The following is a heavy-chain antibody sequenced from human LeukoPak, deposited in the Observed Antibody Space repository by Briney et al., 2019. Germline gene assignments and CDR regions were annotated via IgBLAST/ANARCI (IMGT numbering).Heavy chain of an antibody. V-gene: IGHV4-39*01. CDR1: GGSISSSSYY. CDR2: IYYSAST. CDR3: ARLGYCSGGSCYTEAFDI. J-gene: IGHJ3*02. Sequence: PSETLSLTCTVSGGSISSSSYYWGWIRQPPGKGLEWIRSIYYSASTYYNPSLKSRVTISIDTSKNQFSLKLSSVTAADTAVYYFARLGYCSGGSCYTEAFDIWGQGTMVTVSS. D-gene: IGHD2-15*01.